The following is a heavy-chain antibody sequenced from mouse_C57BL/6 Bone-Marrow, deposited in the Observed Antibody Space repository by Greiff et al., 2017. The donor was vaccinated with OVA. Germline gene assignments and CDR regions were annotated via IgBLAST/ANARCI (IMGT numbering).Heavy chain of an antibody. Sequence: EVQVVESGGGLVKPGGSLKLSCAASGFTFSSYAMSWVRQTPEKRLEWVATISDGGSYTYYPDNVKGRFTISRDNAKNNLYLQMSHLKSEDTAMYYCARGEITTVLYFDYWGQGTTLTVSS. D-gene: IGHD2-4*01. J-gene: IGHJ2*01. CDR2: ISDGGSYT. CDR3: ARGEITTVLYFDY. CDR1: GFTFSSYA. V-gene: IGHV5-4*01.